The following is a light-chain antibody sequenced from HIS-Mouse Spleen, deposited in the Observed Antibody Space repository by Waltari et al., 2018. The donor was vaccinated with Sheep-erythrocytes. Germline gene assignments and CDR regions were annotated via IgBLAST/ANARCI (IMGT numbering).Light chain of an antibody. Sequence: QSALTQPRPVSGSPGQSVTISCTGTSSDVGGYNYVSWYQHHPGKAPKLMIYDVSKRPSGVPDRFTGSKSGNTASLTISGLQAEDEADYYSCSYAGSYNHVFATGTKVTVL. J-gene: IGLJ1*01. CDR1: SSDVGGYNY. V-gene: IGLV2-11*01. CDR3: CSYAGSYNHV. CDR2: DVS.